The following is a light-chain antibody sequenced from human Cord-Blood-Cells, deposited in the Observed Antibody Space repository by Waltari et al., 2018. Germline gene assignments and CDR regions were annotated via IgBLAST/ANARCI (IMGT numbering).Light chain of an antibody. J-gene: IGKJ1*01. V-gene: IGKV1-5*03. CDR1: QSISSC. CDR3: QQYNSYSAWT. CDR2: KAS. Sequence: IQMTQSPSTLSASVGDRVTIPRRASQSISSCLAWYQKKPVKAPKLLIYKASSLESGVPSRFSGSGSGTEFTLTISSLQPDDFATYYCQQYNSYSAWTFGQGTKVEIK.